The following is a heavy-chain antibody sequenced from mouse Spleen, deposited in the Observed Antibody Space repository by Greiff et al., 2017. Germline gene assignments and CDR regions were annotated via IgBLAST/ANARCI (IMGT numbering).Heavy chain of an antibody. V-gene: IGHV5-9-2*01. J-gene: IGHJ1*01. Sequence: SGFTFSSYGMSWVRQTPEKRLEWVATISGGGSYTYYPDSVKGRFTISRDNAKNNLYLQMSSLRSEDTALYYCARHGTHWYFDVWGAGTTVTVSS. D-gene: IGHD1-1*01. CDR3: ARHGTHWYFDV. CDR1: GFTFSSYG. CDR2: ISGGGSYT.